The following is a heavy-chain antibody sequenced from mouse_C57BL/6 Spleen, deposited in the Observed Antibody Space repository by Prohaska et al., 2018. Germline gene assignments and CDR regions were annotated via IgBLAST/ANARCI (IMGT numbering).Heavy chain of an antibody. D-gene: IGHD1-1*02. CDR3: AKGHYVYAIDY. J-gene: IGHJ4*01. V-gene: IGHV2-3*01. Sequence: QVQLKESGPGLVVPSQSLSITCTVSGFSLHSYGVSWVRQTPGKGLEWLEVIWGDGSTNDHSASISRLSISKDNSKSQVFVELNSLQTDDTATYYCAKGHYVYAIDYSGQGTSVTVSS. CDR1: GFSLHSYG. CDR2: IWGDGST.